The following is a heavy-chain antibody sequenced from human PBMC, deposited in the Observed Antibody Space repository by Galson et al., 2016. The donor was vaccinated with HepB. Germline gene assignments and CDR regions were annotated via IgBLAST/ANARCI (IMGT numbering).Heavy chain of an antibody. Sequence: SLRLSCAASGFTFSHHGIHWVRQAPGKGLDWVAVISFDGSNKDYADSVKGRFTVSRDNSNDTVFLQMNSLTAEDTAIYYCAKERMVRGIIIPPPLDFWGQGTLVAVSS. CDR2: ISFDGSNK. CDR1: GFTFSHHG. V-gene: IGHV3-30*18. D-gene: IGHD3-10*01. CDR3: AKERMVRGIIIPPPLDF. J-gene: IGHJ4*02.